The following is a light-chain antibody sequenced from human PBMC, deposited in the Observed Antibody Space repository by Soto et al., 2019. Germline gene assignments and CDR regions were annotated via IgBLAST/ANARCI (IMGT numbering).Light chain of an antibody. CDR3: HQYNQLLTWT. V-gene: IGKV3-15*01. CDR1: QCFXSK. J-gene: IGKJ1*01. CDR2: SQS. Sequence: DIAVTQSAATLPLSPGQRATLSCRASQCFXSKFDWYQLRPGQAPRFLIXSQSTRATGIPARFSGSGSGKEFTLTISSLQSEAVLVYYCHQYNQLLTWTFGQGTKVDIK.